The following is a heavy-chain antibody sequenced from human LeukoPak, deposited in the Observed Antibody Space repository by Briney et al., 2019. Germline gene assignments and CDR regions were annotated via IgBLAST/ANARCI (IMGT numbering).Heavy chain of an antibody. CDR2: IKSKTDGGTT. V-gene: IGHV3-15*01. Sequence: GGSLRLSCAASGLTFSNAWMSWVRQAPGKGLEWVGRIKSKTDGGTTDYAAPVKGRFTISRDDSKNTLYLQMNSLKTEDTAVYYCTTDLGGSFFDYWGQGTLVTVSS. CDR3: TTDLGGSFFDY. CDR1: GLTFSNAW. D-gene: IGHD1-26*01. J-gene: IGHJ4*02.